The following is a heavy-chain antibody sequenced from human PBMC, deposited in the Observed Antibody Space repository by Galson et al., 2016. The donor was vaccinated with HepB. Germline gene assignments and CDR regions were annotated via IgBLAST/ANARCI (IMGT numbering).Heavy chain of an antibody. D-gene: IGHD6-13*01. CDR3: ARVKHEKYSSSGSRFYYFDY. CDR1: GGSIQGFY. CDR2: ISHSGVT. V-gene: IGHV4-34*01. J-gene: IGHJ4*02. Sequence: SETLSLTCGVHGGSIQGFYWNWVRQPPGKGLEWIAEISHSGVTNYSPSLKSRVTISLHTSKTQFSLKLSSVTAADTAVYYCARVKHEKYSSSGSRFYYFDYWGQGTLVTVSS.